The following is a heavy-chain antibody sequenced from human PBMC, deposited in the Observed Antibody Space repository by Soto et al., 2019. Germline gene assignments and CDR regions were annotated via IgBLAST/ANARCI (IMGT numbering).Heavy chain of an antibody. V-gene: IGHV1-58*01. Sequence: VASVKVSCKASGFTFTSSAVQWVRQARGQRLEWIGWIVVGSGNTNYAQKFQERVTITRDMSTSTAYMELSSLRSEDTAVYYCAATEAAAGPECFDYWGQGTLVTVSS. CDR3: AATEAAAGPECFDY. CDR1: GFTFTSSA. CDR2: IVVGSGNT. D-gene: IGHD6-13*01. J-gene: IGHJ4*02.